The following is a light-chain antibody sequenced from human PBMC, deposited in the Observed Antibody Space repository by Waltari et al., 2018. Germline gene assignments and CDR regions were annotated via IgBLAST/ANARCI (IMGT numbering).Light chain of an antibody. CDR2: GAS. Sequence: EIVMTQSPETLSVSPGQRVTLSCRASQNIDASLAWHQQRPGQAPRFLISGASYRVTGIPDRFSGGGSGTEFTLTISSLQSEDVAIYYCQQFHTWPLTFGGGTKVEIK. J-gene: IGKJ4*01. V-gene: IGKV3-15*01. CDR3: QQFHTWPLT. CDR1: QNIDAS.